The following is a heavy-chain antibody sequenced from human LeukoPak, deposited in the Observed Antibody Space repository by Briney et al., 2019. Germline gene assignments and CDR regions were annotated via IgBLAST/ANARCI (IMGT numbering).Heavy chain of an antibody. V-gene: IGHV3-48*03. CDR2: SSSSGSSI. CDR1: GFSFSNYG. Sequence: GGSLRLSCAASGFSFSNYGMNWVRQAPGKGLEWVSYSSSSGSSIYYADSVKGRFTISRDNAKRSLYLQMNSLRAEDTSVYYSARGASGHSTDALNIWGQGTRVIVSS. J-gene: IGHJ3*02. D-gene: IGHD5-18*01. CDR3: ARGASGHSTDALNI.